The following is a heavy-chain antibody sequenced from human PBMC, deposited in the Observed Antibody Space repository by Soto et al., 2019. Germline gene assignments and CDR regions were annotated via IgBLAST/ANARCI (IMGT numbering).Heavy chain of an antibody. CDR1: GGSISSGGYY. CDR2: IYYSGST. J-gene: IGHJ5*02. V-gene: IGHV4-31*03. CDR3: ARARDENWFDP. Sequence: PSETLSLTCTVSGGSISSGGYYWSWICQHPGKGLEWIGYIYYSGSTYYNPSLKSRVTISVDTSKNQFSLKLSSVTAADTAVYYCARARDENWFDPWGQGTLVTVSS.